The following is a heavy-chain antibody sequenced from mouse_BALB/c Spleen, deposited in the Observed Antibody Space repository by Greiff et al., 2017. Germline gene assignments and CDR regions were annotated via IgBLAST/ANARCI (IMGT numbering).Heavy chain of an antibody. CDR1: GFTFSSYT. CDR3: ARGNGYDEAWFAY. D-gene: IGHD2-2*01. V-gene: IGHV5-12-2*01. Sequence: EVKLVESGGGLVQPGGSLKLSCAASGFTFSSYTMSWVRQTPAKRLEWVAYISNGGGSTYYPDTVKGRFTISRDNAKNTLYLQMSSLKSEDTAMYYCARGNGYDEAWFAYWGQGTLVTVSA. J-gene: IGHJ3*01. CDR2: ISNGGGST.